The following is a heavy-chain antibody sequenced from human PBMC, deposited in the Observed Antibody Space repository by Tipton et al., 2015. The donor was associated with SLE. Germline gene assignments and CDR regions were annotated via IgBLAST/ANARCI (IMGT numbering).Heavy chain of an antibody. CDR1: GGSFSGYY. CDR3: ARGQHRSGWYCDY. V-gene: IGHV4-34*01. Sequence: TLSLTCAVYGGSFSGYYWSWIRQPPGKGLEWIGEINHSGSTNYNPSLKSRVTISVDTSKNQFSLKLSSVTAADTAVYYCARGQHRSGWYCDYWGQGTLVTVSS. J-gene: IGHJ4*02. D-gene: IGHD6-19*01. CDR2: INHSGST.